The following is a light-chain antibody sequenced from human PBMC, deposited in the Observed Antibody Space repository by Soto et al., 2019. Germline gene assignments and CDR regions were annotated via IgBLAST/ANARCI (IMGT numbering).Light chain of an antibody. CDR2: GAS. Sequence: EIVLTQSPGTLSLSPGERATLSCRASQTVSTNYLAWYQQKPGQAPRLLIYGASKRATGIPDRFSGSRSGPDFTLTISSLQPEDFATYYCQQSYSSPPTFGQGTKVDI. V-gene: IGKV3-20*01. CDR1: QTVSTNY. J-gene: IGKJ1*01. CDR3: QQSYSSPPT.